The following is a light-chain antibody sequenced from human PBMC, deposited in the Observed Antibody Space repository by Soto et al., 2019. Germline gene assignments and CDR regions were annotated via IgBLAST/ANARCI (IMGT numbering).Light chain of an antibody. J-gene: IGLJ2*01. Sequence: QSVLTQPPSASGTPGQRVTISWSGSSSNIVSNSVYWYQQLPGTAPKLLICRNNQRPSGVPDRFSGSKSGTSASLAIRGLRSEDGADYYCAAWDDSLSGRVVCGVGTKLNVL. CDR3: AAWDDSLSGRVV. CDR2: RNN. V-gene: IGLV1-47*01. CDR1: SSNIVSNS.